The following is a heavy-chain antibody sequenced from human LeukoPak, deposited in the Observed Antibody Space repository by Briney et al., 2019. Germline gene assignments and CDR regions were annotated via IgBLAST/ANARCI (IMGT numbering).Heavy chain of an antibody. CDR3: ARDKKDCSGGSCYPGYYYYYMDV. CDR2: IIPIFGTA. D-gene: IGHD2-15*01. V-gene: IGHV1-69*06. CDR1: GGTFSSYA. J-gene: IGHJ6*03. Sequence: SVKVSCKASGGTFSSYAISWVRQAPGQGLEWMGGIIPIFGTANYAQKFQGRVTITADKSTSTAYMELSSLRSEDTAVYYCARDKKDCSGGSCYPGYYYYYMDVWGKGTTVTVSS.